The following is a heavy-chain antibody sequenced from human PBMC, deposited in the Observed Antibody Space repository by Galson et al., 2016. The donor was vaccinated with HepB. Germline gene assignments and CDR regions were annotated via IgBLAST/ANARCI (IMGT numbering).Heavy chain of an antibody. V-gene: IGHV5-51*01. CDR1: GYSFTIYW. CDR2: IYPRDSDT. CDR3: ARGMATIFPFDY. Sequence: QSGAEVKKPGESLTISCKGSGYSFTIYWIAWVRQMPGKGLEYMGMIYPRDSDTRYSPSFQGQVTISADNSISTAYLQWSSLKASDTAMYYCARGMATIFPFDYWGQGSLVTVSS. D-gene: IGHD5-24*01. J-gene: IGHJ4*02.